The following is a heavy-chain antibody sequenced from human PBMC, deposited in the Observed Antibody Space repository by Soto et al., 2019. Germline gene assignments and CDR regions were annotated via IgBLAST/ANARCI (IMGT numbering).Heavy chain of an antibody. CDR3: ARHNDEIVVVPLVDY. J-gene: IGHJ4*02. CDR2: IYYSGST. Sequence: SETLSPTCTVSGGSISSYYWSWIRQPPGKGLEWIGYIYYSGSTNYNPSLKSRVTISVDTSKNQFSLKLSSVTAADTAVYYCARHNDEIVVVPLVDYWGQGTLVTVSS. CDR1: GGSISSYY. V-gene: IGHV4-59*08. D-gene: IGHD3-22*01.